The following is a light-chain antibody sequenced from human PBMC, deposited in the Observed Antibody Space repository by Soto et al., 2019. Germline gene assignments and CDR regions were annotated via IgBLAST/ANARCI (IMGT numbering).Light chain of an antibody. V-gene: IGKV3D-20*02. CDR2: DAS. J-gene: IGKJ1*01. CDR3: KQHDNWHPWM. Sequence: VLTQSPGTLSLSPGERATLSCRASQTVRNNYLAWYQQKPGQAPRLLIYDASSRATGIPDRFSGGGSGTDFTLTISSLEAEDVAFYWCKQHDNWHPWMFGQGTKWDIK. CDR1: QTVRNNY.